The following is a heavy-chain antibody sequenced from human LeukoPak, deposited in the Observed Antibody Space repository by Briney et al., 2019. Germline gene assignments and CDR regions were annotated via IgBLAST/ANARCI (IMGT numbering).Heavy chain of an antibody. CDR3: AKDGGLWVSAHWGDS. CDR1: GSTFSSYT. J-gene: IGHJ4*02. CDR2: TTTSDGNT. Sequence: GGSLRLSCAASGSTFSSYTMSWVRQAPGKGLEWVSTTTTSDGNTYYADSVKGRFTVSRDNSKNTLFLQMNSLRAEDTAVYYCAKDGGLWVSAHWGDSWGRGTLVTVSS. V-gene: IGHV3-23*01. D-gene: IGHD7-27*01.